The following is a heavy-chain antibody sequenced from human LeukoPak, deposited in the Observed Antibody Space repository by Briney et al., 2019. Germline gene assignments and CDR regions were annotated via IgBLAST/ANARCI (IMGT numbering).Heavy chain of an antibody. V-gene: IGHV4-59*01. D-gene: IGHD3-10*01. CDR2: VYYSGST. CDR1: GGSISSYY. CDR3: ARDRPEDGSGSYSFFDY. Sequence: SETLSLTCTVSGGSISSYYWSWIRQPPGKGLEWIGYVYYSGSTNYNPSLKSRVTISVDASKNQFSLKLSSVTAADTAVYYCARDRPEDGSGSYSFFDYWGQGTLVTVSS. J-gene: IGHJ4*02.